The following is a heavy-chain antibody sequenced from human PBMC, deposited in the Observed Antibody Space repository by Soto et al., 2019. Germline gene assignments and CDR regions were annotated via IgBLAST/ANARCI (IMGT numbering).Heavy chain of an antibody. D-gene: IGHD2-15*01. J-gene: IGHJ6*02. V-gene: IGHV1-18*01. CDR2: ISTYNGDT. Sequence: GASVKVSCKASGYTFSTSGMSWLRQAPGQGLEWMGWISTYNGDTNDAPKFQDRVTMTSDTSTSTVYMELRSLRSDDTAVYYCARAGAAPYYYYALDVWGQGTTVTVSS. CDR1: GYTFSTSG. CDR3: ARAGAAPYYYYALDV.